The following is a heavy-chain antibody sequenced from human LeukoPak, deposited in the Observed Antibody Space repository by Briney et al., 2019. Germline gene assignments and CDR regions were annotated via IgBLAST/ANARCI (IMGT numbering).Heavy chain of an antibody. J-gene: IGHJ4*02. CDR3: ARRQREWLHRALDS. Sequence: RGESLKISCKGSGYSFSTYWIAWVRQMPGKGLEWVGIIYPGGSNTRYGPFFQGQITISADKSNSTPYLQWSSVKASDSGMYYCARRQREWLHRALDSWGQGTLVTVSS. CDR1: GYSFSTYW. CDR2: IYPGGSNT. D-gene: IGHD6-19*01. V-gene: IGHV5-51*01.